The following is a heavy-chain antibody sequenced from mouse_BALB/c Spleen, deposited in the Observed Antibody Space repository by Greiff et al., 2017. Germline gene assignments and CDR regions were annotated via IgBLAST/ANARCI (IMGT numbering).Heavy chain of an antibody. Sequence: EVMLVESGGGLVKPGGSLKLSCAASGFTFSSYAMSWVRQTPEKRLEWVASISSGGSTYYPDSVKGRFTISRDNARNILYLQMSSLRSEDTAMYYCARGQGWLLPWFAYWGQGTLVTVSA. V-gene: IGHV5-6-5*01. J-gene: IGHJ3*01. D-gene: IGHD2-3*01. CDR1: GFTFSSYA. CDR3: ARGQGWLLPWFAY. CDR2: ISSGGST.